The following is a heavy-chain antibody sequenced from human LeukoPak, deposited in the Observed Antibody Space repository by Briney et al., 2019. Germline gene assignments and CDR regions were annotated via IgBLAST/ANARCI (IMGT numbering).Heavy chain of an antibody. Sequence: GASVKVSCKASGYTFTGYGISWVRQAPGQGLEWMGWISAYNGNTNYAQKLQGRVTMTTDTSTSTAYMELRSLRSDDTAVYYCARDQGGGQNYNWFDPWGQGTLVTVSS. V-gene: IGHV1-18*01. CDR3: ARDQGGGQNYNWFDP. J-gene: IGHJ5*02. D-gene: IGHD1-26*01. CDR2: ISAYNGNT. CDR1: GYTFTGYG.